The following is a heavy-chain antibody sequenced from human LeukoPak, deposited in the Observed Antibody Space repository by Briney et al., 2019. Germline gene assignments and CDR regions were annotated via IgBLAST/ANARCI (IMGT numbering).Heavy chain of an antibody. D-gene: IGHD5-18*01. V-gene: IGHV1-2*02. CDR3: ARDFFPWTAMVMGDY. CDR2: INPNSGGT. Sequence: ASVKVSCKASGYTFTGYYMHWVRQAPGQGLEWVGWINPNSGGTNYAQKFQGRVTMTRDTSISTAYMELSRLRSDDTAVYYCARDFFPWTAMVMGDYWGQGTLVTVSS. CDR1: GYTFTGYY. J-gene: IGHJ4*02.